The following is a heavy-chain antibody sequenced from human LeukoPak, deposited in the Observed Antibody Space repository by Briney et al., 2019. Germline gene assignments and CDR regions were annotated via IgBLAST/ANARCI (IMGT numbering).Heavy chain of an antibody. J-gene: IGHJ4*02. D-gene: IGHD1-26*01. CDR1: GGSISSYYW. Sequence: TLSLTCTVSGGSISSYYWSWIRQPPGKALEWLARIDWDDDKYYNTSLKTRLTISKDTSKNQVVLTMTNMDPVDTATYYCARILSGYYQFDYWGQGTLVTVSS. CDR3: ARILSGYYQFDY. V-gene: IGHV2-70*11. CDR2: IDWDDDK.